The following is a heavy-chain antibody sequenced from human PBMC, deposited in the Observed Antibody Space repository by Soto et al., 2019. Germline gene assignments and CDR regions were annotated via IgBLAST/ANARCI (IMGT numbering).Heavy chain of an antibody. V-gene: IGHV1-69*06. Sequence: SAKVPCKASGGTFSSYAISWVRQAPGQGLEWMGGIIPIFGTANYAQTFQGRVTITADKSTSTAYMELSSLRSEDTAVYYYARVYGRIAAPFPLHGMDVWG. D-gene: IGHD6-6*01. CDR1: GGTFSSYA. CDR2: IIPIFGTA. J-gene: IGHJ6*02. CDR3: ARVYGRIAAPFPLHGMDV.